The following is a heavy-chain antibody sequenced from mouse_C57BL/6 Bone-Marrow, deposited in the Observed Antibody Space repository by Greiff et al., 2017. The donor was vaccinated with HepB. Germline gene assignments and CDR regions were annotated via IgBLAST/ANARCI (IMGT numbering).Heavy chain of an antibody. V-gene: IGHV7-3*01. CDR2: IRNKANGYTT. D-gene: IGHD4-1*01. Sequence: EVKVVESGGGLVQPGGSLSLSCAASGFTFTDYYMSWVRQPPGKALEWLGFIRNKANGYTTEYSASVKGRFTISRDNSQSILYLQMNALRAEDSATYYCARYIWEMDYWGQGTSVTVSS. CDR1: GFTFTDYY. J-gene: IGHJ4*01. CDR3: ARYIWEMDY.